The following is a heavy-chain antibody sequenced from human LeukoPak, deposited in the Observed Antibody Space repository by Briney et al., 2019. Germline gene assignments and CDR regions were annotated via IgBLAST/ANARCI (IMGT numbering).Heavy chain of an antibody. V-gene: IGHV1-2*02. CDR1: GYTFTGYY. J-gene: IGHJ5*02. CDR2: INPNSGGT. D-gene: IGHD3/OR15-3a*01. Sequence: ASVKLSCKASGYTFTGYYMHWVRQAPGQGLEWMGWINPNSGGTNYAQKFQDRVPMTRDTSICTAYMELSRLRSDDTAVYYCARGFTEPQDEGMIFGVVIGWFDPWGQGTLVTVSS. CDR3: ARGFTEPQDEGMIFGVVIGWFDP.